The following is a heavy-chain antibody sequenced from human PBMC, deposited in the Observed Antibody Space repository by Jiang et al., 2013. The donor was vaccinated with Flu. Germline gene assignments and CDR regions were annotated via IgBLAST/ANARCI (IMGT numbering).Heavy chain of an antibody. D-gene: IGHD6-19*01. V-gene: IGHV1-69*09. CDR1: GYTFTSYD. CDR2: IIPILGIA. CDR3: ARGPSPSGYSDY. J-gene: IGHJ4*02. Sequence: VQLVESGAEVKKPGASVKVSCKASGYTFTSYDISWVRQAPGQGLEWMGRIIPILGIANYAQKFQGRVTITADKSTSTAYMELSSLRSEDTAVYYCARGPSPSGYSDYVGPGNPGHRLL.